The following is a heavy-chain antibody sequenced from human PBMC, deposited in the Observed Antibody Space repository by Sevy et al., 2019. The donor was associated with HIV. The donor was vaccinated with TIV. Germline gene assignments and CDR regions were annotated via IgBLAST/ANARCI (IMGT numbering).Heavy chain of an antibody. CDR3: AKGLYSSTFYGMDV. Sequence: GSLRLSCAASGFPFSNYAMSWIRQAPGKGLEWVAVISYDGSNKYYADSVKGRFTISRDNSKNTLYLQMNSLRAEDTAVYYCAKGLYSSTFYGMDVWGQGTTVTVSS. CDR2: ISYDGSNK. D-gene: IGHD6-13*01. CDR1: GFPFSNYA. V-gene: IGHV3-30*18. J-gene: IGHJ6*02.